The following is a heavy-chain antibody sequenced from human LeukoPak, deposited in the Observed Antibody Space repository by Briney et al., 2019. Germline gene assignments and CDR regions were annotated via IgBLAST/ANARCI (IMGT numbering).Heavy chain of an antibody. CDR2: INHSGST. CDR1: GGSFSGYY. J-gene: IGHJ4*02. Sequence: SETLSLTCAVYGGSFSGYYWSWIRQPPGKGLEWIGEINHSGSTNYNPSLKSRVTISVDTSKNQFSLKLSSVTAADTAVYYCARHSVNITMIDAILYYFDYWGQGTLVTVSS. V-gene: IGHV4-34*01. D-gene: IGHD3-22*01. CDR3: ARHSVNITMIDAILYYFDY.